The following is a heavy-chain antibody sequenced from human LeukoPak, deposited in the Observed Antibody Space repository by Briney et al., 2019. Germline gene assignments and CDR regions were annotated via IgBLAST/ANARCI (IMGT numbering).Heavy chain of an antibody. CDR3: TTGSY. CDR1: GFTFKNAW. V-gene: IGHV3-15*01. Sequence: GGSFRFSASASGFTFKNAWRGGVAQAPGKGLEWVGRIKSKTDGGTTDYAAPVKGRFTISRDDSKNTLYLQMNSLKTEDTAVYYCTTGSYWGQGTLATVSS. J-gene: IGHJ4*02. CDR2: IKSKTDGGTT.